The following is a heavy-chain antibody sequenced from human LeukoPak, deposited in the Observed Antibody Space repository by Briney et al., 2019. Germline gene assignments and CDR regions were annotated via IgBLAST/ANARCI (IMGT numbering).Heavy chain of an antibody. Sequence: GASVKVSCKVSGYTLTELSMHWVRQAPGQGLEWMGRIIPILGIANYAQKFQGRVTITADKSTSTAYMELSSLRSEDTAVYYCARAKLTAIRSGFDYWGQGTLVTVSS. CDR2: IIPILGIA. J-gene: IGHJ4*02. D-gene: IGHD2-21*02. CDR3: ARAKLTAIRSGFDY. V-gene: IGHV1-69*02. CDR1: GYTLTELS.